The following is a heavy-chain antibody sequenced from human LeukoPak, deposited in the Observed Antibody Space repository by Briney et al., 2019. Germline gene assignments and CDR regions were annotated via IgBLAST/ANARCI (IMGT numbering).Heavy chain of an antibody. J-gene: IGHJ3*01. CDR3: ARPSAYGEDAFDV. V-gene: IGHV5-51*01. D-gene: IGHD2-21*01. CDR1: GYSFTNYW. CDR2: FYPIDSDT. Sequence: GESLKISCKGSGYSFTNYWIGWVRQMPGKGLEWMGIFYPIDSDTRYSPSFRGQVTFSADKSISTAYLQWSSLKASDTAMYYCARPSAYGEDAFDVWGQGTMVTVSS.